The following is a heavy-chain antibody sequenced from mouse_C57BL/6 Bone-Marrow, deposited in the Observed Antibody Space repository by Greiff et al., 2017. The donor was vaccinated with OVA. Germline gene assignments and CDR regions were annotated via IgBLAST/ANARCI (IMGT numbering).Heavy chain of an antibody. CDR2: IYTGSGNT. D-gene: IGHD1-1*01. V-gene: IGHV1-76*01. CDR3: ARYYGSSVYAMDY. CDR1: GYTFTDYY. J-gene: IGHJ4*01. Sequence: QVQLQQSGAELVRPGASVKLSCKASGYTFTDYYINWVKQRPGQGLEWIARIYTGSGNTYYNEKFKGKATLTAEKSSSTAYMQLSSLTSEDSAVYFCARYYGSSVYAMDYWGQGTSVTVSS.